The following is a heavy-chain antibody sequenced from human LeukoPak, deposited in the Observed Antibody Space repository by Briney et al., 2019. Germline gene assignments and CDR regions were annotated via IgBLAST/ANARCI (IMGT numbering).Heavy chain of an antibody. CDR2: IRYDGNNK. V-gene: IGHV3-30*02. Sequence: GGSLRLSCAASGFTFGSYAMSWVRQAPGKGLEWVAFIRYDGNNKDYADSVKGRFTISRDNSKNTLDLQMNSLRGEDTAVYYCAKGGGYSYENYYYYLDVWGKGTTVTVSS. D-gene: IGHD5-18*01. J-gene: IGHJ6*03. CDR3: AKGGGYSYENYYYYLDV. CDR1: GFTFGSYA.